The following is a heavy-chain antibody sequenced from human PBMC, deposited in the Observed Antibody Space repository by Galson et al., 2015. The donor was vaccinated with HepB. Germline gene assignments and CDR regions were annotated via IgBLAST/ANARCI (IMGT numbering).Heavy chain of an antibody. V-gene: IGHV1-69*13. J-gene: IGHJ4*02. Sequence: SVKVSCKASGGTFSSYAISWVRQAPGQGLEWMGGIIPIFGTANYAQKFQGRVTITADESTSTAYMELSSLRSEDTAVYYCARDGAYDSSGYLDYWGQGTLVTVSS. CDR2: IIPIFGTA. CDR3: ARDGAYDSSGYLDY. CDR1: GGTFSSYA. D-gene: IGHD3-22*01.